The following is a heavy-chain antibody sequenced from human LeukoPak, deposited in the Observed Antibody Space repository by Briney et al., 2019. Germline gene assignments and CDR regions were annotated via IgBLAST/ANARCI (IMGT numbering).Heavy chain of an antibody. CDR2: INHSGST. J-gene: IGHJ4*02. V-gene: IGHV4-34*01. CDR1: GGSFSGYY. D-gene: IGHD4-17*01. CDR3: ARGTTTGDLDY. Sequence: SETLSLTCAVYGGSFSGYYWSWIRQPPGKGLEWIGEINHSGSTNYNPSLKSRVTISVDTSKNQFSLKLSSVTAADTAVYYCARGTTTGDLDYWGQGTLVTVSS.